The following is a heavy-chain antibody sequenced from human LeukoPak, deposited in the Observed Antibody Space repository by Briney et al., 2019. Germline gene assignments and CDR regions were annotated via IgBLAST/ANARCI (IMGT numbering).Heavy chain of an antibody. CDR1: GFPFSSYG. CDR2: TSVSGGST. V-gene: IGHV3-23*01. Sequence: GSLRLSCAASGFPFSSYGMGWVRPAPGKGLEWVSVTSVSGGSTHYADSVKGRFTISRDNSKNTLYLQMNSLRAEDTAVYYCAKDRGNTYGYLFDYWGQGTLVTVSS. CDR3: AKDRGNTYGYLFDY. D-gene: IGHD5-18*01. J-gene: IGHJ4*02.